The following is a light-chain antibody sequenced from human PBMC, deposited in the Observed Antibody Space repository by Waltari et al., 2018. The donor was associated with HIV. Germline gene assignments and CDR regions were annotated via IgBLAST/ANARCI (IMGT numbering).Light chain of an antibody. CDR3: QQYGASPYT. J-gene: IGKJ2*01. V-gene: IGKV3-20*01. Sequence: EIALTQSPATLTLSPGERATLSCRASQSVSSSYLAWYQQKPGQAPRLLNYGASNRATDNPDRFSGSGSGTDFTLTISRLEPEDSAVYCCQQYGASPYTFGLGTKLEI. CDR1: QSVSSSY. CDR2: GAS.